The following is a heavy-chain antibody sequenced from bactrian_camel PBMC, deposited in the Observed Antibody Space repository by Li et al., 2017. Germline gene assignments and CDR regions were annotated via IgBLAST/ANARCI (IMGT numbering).Heavy chain of an antibody. V-gene: IGHV3S63*01. CDR2: INNDGATT. D-gene: IGHD3*01. J-gene: IGHJ4*01. Sequence: HVQLVESGGGSVQAGGSLRLSCTASGLTFDDHGMGWFRQAPGKDREGVSYINNDGATTYYTRSVKGRFTMSRDNAKNAVYLQMNNLEIEDTAMYYCAAGQYHYCSGSAQNYWGQGTQVTVS. CDR3: AAGQYHYCSGSAQNY. CDR1: GLTFDDHG.